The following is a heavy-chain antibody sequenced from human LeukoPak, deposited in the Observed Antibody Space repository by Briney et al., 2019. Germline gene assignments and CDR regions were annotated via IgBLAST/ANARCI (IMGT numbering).Heavy chain of an antibody. Sequence: SETLSLTCTVSGGSISSYYWSWIRQPPGKGLEWIGYIYYSGSTNYNPSLKSRVTIPVDTSKNQFSLKLSSVTAADTAVYYCARRITMVRGPSGAFDIWGQGTMVTVSS. J-gene: IGHJ3*02. CDR1: GGSISSYY. CDR2: IYYSGST. D-gene: IGHD3-10*01. V-gene: IGHV4-59*08. CDR3: ARRITMVRGPSGAFDI.